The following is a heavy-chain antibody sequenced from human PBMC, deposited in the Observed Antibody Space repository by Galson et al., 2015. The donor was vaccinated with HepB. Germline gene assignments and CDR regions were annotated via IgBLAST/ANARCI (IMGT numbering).Heavy chain of an antibody. D-gene: IGHD5-24*01. V-gene: IGHV7-4-1*02. CDR3: ANAPRDGYTV. CDR1: GYTFTSYA. J-gene: IGHJ4*02. CDR2: INTNTGKP. Sequence: SVKVSCKASGYTFTSYAMNWVRQAPGQGLEWMGWINTNTGKPTYAQGFTGRFVFSLYTSVSTAYLQISSLKAEYTAVYYFANAPRDGYTVWGQGTLVTVSS.